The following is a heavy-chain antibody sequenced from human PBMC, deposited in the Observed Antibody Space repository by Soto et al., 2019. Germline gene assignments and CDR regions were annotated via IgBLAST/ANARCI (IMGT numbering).Heavy chain of an antibody. CDR3: AKESYSSSSYYYGMDV. V-gene: IGHV3-30*18. D-gene: IGHD6-6*01. CDR2: ISYDGSNK. J-gene: IGHJ6*02. CDR1: GFTFSSYG. Sequence: QVQLVESGGGVVQPGRSLRLSCAASGFTFSSYGMHWVRQAPGEGLEWVAVISYDGSNKYYADSVKGRFTISRDNSKNTLFLQMNSLRGEDTAVYYCAKESYSSSSYYYGMDVWGQGTTVTVSS.